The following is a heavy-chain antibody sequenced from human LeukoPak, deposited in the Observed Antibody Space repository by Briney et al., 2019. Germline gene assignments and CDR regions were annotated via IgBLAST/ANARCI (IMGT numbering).Heavy chain of an antibody. J-gene: IGHJ3*02. CDR2: ISGSGGST. Sequence: GGALRLSCAASGFTFSSYSMNWVRQAPGKGLEGVSAISGSGGSTYDADSVKGRFNISRDNSKNTLYLQMNSLRAEDTAVYYCAKDSWLLLQGAFDIWGQGTMVTVSS. CDR1: GFTFSSYS. CDR3: AKDSWLLLQGAFDI. V-gene: IGHV3-23*01. D-gene: IGHD3-22*01.